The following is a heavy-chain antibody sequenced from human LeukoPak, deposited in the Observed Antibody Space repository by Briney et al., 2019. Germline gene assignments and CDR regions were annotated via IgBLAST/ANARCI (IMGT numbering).Heavy chain of an antibody. Sequence: SQTLSLTCTVTGGSISSGDYYWSWIRQPPGKGLEWIGNIYYSGSHYYNTSLKSQVTISVDTSKNQFSLKLSSVTAADTAVYYCAREGARLRNFEPFDPWGQGTLVTVSS. CDR2: IYYSGSH. D-gene: IGHD3-9*01. CDR1: GGSISSGDYY. J-gene: IGHJ5*02. V-gene: IGHV4-30-4*08. CDR3: AREGARLRNFEPFDP.